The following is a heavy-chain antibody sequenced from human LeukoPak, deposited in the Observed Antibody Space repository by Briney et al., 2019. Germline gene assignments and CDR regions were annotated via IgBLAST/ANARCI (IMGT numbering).Heavy chain of an antibody. Sequence: PGGSLRLSCAASGFTFSTYWMSWVRQAPGKGLEWVSGVNWNGGSTGYADSVKGRFTISRGNAKNSLYLQTNSLRAEDTALYHCVKERQAYGDVIWGTFDPWGQGTLVTVSS. J-gene: IGHJ5*02. CDR2: VNWNGGST. D-gene: IGHD4-17*01. CDR1: GFTFSTYW. CDR3: VKERQAYGDVIWGTFDP. V-gene: IGHV3-20*01.